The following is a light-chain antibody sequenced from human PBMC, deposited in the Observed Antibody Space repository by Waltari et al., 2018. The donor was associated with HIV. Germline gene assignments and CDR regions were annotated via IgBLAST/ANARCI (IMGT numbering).Light chain of an antibody. J-gene: IGKJ3*01. CDR3: MQALQTPIFT. CDR1: QSLLHSNGYNY. Sequence: IVMTQSPLSLPVTPGEPASISCRSSQSLLHSNGYNYLDWYLQKPGQSPQLLIYLGSNRASGVPDRFSGSGSGTDFTLKISRVEAEDVGVYYCMQALQTPIFTFGPGTKVDIK. V-gene: IGKV2-28*01. CDR2: LGS.